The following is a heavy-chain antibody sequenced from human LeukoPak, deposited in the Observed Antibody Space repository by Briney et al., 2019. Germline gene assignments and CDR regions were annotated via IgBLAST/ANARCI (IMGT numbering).Heavy chain of an antibody. CDR3: AREVSGSYRDYFDY. J-gene: IGHJ4*02. Sequence: ASVKVSCKASGYTFTGYYMHWVRQAPGQGLEWMGWINPNSGGTNYAQKFQGRVTMTRDTSISTAYMELSRLRSDDTAVYYCAREVSGSYRDYFDYWGQGTLVTVSS. CDR2: INPNSGGT. D-gene: IGHD1-26*01. V-gene: IGHV1-2*02. CDR1: GYTFTGYY.